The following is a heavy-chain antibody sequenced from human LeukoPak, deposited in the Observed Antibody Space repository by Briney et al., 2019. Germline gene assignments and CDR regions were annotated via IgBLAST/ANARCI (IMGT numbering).Heavy chain of an antibody. Sequence: SDTLSLTCTVSGGSISSSSYYWGWIRQPPGKGLEWIGSIYYSGSTYYNPSLKSRVTISVDTSKNQFSLRLSSVTAADTVVYYCARDWRYCGGDCYSGPFDYWGQGTLVTVSS. V-gene: IGHV4-39*07. CDR3: ARDWRYCGGDCYSGPFDY. D-gene: IGHD2-21*02. CDR1: GGSISSSSYY. J-gene: IGHJ4*02. CDR2: IYYSGST.